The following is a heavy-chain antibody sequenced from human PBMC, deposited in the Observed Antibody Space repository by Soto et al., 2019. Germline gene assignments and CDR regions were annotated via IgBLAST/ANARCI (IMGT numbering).Heavy chain of an antibody. CDR3: ARHWYYYDSSGYYYDHYYYGMDV. Sequence: SETLSLTCAVSCGSISSGGYSRSWIRQPPGKGLEWIGYIYHSGSTYYNPSLKSRVTISVDRSKNQFSLKLSSVTAADTAVYYCARHWYYYDSSGYYYDHYYYGMDVWGQGTTVTVSS. CDR1: CGSISSGGYS. D-gene: IGHD3-22*01. V-gene: IGHV4-30-2*01. J-gene: IGHJ6*02. CDR2: IYHSGST.